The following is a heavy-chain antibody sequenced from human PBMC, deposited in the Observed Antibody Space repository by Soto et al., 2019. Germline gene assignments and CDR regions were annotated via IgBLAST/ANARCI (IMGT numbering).Heavy chain of an antibody. CDR1: GDSIGTTHSY. V-gene: IGHV4-39*01. Sequence: SETLSLTCTVSGDSIGTTHSYWAWIRQSPGKGLEWIGNIHYSGSTYYMPSLRSRVTLSVDTSKNQFSLRLTSVAAEDTAVYYCARHEGNGNVWPLDYWGQGILVTVSS. D-gene: IGHD2-8*01. CDR3: ARHEGNGNVWPLDY. J-gene: IGHJ4*02. CDR2: IHYSGST.